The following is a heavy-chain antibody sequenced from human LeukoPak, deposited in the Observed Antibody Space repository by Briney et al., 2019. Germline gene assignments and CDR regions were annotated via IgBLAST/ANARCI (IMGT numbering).Heavy chain of an antibody. J-gene: IGHJ6*04. CDR2: IYYSGST. CDR1: GGSISSGGYY. V-gene: IGHV4-31*03. CDR3: ARDLGCSSTSCPEDYYYYGMDV. Sequence: SQTLSLTCTVSGGSISSGGYYWSWIRQHPRKGLEWIGYIYYSGSTYYNPSLKSRVTISVDTSKNQFSLKLSSVTAADTAVYYCARDLGCSSTSCPEDYYYYGMDVWGKGTTVTVSS. D-gene: IGHD2-2*01.